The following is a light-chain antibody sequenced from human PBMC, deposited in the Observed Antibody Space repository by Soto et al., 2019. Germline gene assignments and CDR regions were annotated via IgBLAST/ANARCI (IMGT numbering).Light chain of an antibody. V-gene: IGKV3-20*01. J-gene: IGKJ2*01. CDR3: LQYGSSPYT. Sequence: EIVLTQSPGTLSLSAGERATLSCRASQSVSSSYLAWYQQKPGQAPRLLIYGASSRATGIPDRFSGSGSGTDFTLTISRLEPEYFAVYYCLQYGSSPYTFGQGTKLEIK. CDR2: GAS. CDR1: QSVSSSY.